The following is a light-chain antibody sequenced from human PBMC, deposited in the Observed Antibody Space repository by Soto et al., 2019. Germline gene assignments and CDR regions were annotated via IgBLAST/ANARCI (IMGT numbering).Light chain of an antibody. J-gene: IGKJ4*01. V-gene: IGKV3-15*01. Sequence: EIVMTQSPATLSVSPGERATVPCRASQSVRNNLAWYQQKPGQAPRLLIYGASTRATGIPARFRGSGYGTEFTLTISSLQSEDFAAYYCQQYNNWPLTFGGGTKVDIE. CDR2: GAS. CDR3: QQYNNWPLT. CDR1: QSVRNN.